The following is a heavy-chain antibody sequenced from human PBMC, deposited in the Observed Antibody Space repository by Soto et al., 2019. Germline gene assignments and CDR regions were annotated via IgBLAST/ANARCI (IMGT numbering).Heavy chain of an antibody. D-gene: IGHD2-21*02. Sequence: QVQLVQSGAEVQKPGSSVKVSCKASGGTFSSYAISWVRQAPGQGLEWMGGIIPIFGTANYAQKFQGRVTITADESTSTAYMELRSLRSEDTAVYYCARPVPTYCGGDCYSGAFDIWGQGTMVTVSS. V-gene: IGHV1-69*01. CDR3: ARPVPTYCGGDCYSGAFDI. CDR1: GGTFSSYA. J-gene: IGHJ3*02. CDR2: IIPIFGTA.